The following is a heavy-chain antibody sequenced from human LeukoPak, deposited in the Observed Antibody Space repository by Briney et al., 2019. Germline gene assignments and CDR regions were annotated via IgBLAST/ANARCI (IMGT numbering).Heavy chain of an antibody. V-gene: IGHV3-33*01. D-gene: IGHD6-13*01. J-gene: IGHJ4*02. CDR2: IWYDGSNK. CDR3: ARFSIAAAGDY. CDR1: GFTFSSYG. Sequence: GGSLRLSCAPSGFTFSSYGMHWVRHAPGKGLGWVAVIWYDGSNKYYADSVKGRFTISRDNSKNTLYLQMNSLRAEDTAVYYCARFSIAAAGDYWGQGTLVTVSS.